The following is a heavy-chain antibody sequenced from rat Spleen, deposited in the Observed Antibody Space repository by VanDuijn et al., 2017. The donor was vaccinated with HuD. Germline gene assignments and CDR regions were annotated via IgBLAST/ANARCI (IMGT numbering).Heavy chain of an antibody. CDR3: AREELGVRD. CDR1: AFNFNDHW. CDR2: FNKDSSTI. J-gene: IGHJ2*01. Sequence: VKLVESGGGLVQSGRSLKLTCVAPAFNFNDHWMGWVRPAPGQRLEWIGAFNKDSSTIKYIPSLKDKITSSRDNAQNTLYLQMSKLGSEDTAIYYCAREELGVRDWGQGVMVTDSS. V-gene: IGHV4-2*01. D-gene: IGHD4-3*01.